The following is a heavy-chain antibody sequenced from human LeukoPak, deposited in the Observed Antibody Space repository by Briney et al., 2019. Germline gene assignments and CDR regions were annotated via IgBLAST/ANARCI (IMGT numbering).Heavy chain of an antibody. CDR3: ARGGDGYNSDLDY. CDR1: GFTLSSYS. J-gene: IGHJ4*02. CDR2: ISSSSSYI. Sequence: GGSLRLSCAASGFTLSSYSMNWVRQAPGKGLEWVSSISSSSSYIYYADSVKGRFTISRDNAKNSLYLQMNSLRAEDTAMYYCARGGDGYNSDLDYWAREPWSPSPQ. V-gene: IGHV3-21*01. D-gene: IGHD5-24*01.